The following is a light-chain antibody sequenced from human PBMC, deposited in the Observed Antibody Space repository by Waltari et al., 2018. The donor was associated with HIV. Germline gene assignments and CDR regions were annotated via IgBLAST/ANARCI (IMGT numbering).Light chain of an antibody. CDR2: DVN. CDR1: SSDVCDYNY. CDR3: CSYAGSSTVV. V-gene: IGLV2-23*02. J-gene: IGLJ2*01. Sequence: QSALTQPASVSGSPGQSITLSFTGTSSDVCDYNYVSWYQQPPGKAPQLMIYDVNKRPAGVSNRCSGSKSGNTASLTISGLQAEDEADYYCCSYAGSSTVVFGGGTKLTVL.